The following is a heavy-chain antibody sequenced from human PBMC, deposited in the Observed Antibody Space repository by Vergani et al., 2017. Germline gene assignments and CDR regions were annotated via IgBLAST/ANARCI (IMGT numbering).Heavy chain of an antibody. V-gene: IGHV3-33*01. J-gene: IGHJ6*03. CDR3: ARGVSGYDRAYYYMDV. CDR2: IWYDGSNK. CDR1: GFTFSSYG. D-gene: IGHD5-12*01. Sequence: QVQLVESGGGVVQPGRSLRLSCAASGFTFSSYGMHWVRQAPGKGLEWVAVIWYDGSNKYYADSVKGRFTISRDKSKNTLYLQMNSLRAEDTAVYYCARGVSGYDRAYYYMDVWGKGTTVTVSS.